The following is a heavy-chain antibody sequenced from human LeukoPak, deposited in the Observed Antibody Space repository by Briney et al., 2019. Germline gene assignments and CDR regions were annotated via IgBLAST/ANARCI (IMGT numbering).Heavy chain of an antibody. CDR2: ISAGT. D-gene: IGHD4-11*01. Sequence: GGSLRLSCAASGFTFSSYALSWVRQAPGKGLEWVSGISAGTYDADSVRGRFTISRDNSKNTLYLQVNSLRAEDTAVYYCAKGVSKYDFDYWGQGTLVTVSS. V-gene: IGHV3-23*01. CDR3: AKGVSKYDFDY. J-gene: IGHJ4*02. CDR1: GFTFSSYA.